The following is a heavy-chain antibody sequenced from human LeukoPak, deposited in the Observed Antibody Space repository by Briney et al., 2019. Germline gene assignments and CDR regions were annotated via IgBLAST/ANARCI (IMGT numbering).Heavy chain of an antibody. D-gene: IGHD6-13*01. CDR2: ISNHGSA. V-gene: IGHV4-59*01. Sequence: SETLSLTCTVSGASISSSYWSWIRQPPGKGLEWIGYISNHGSANYNPSLNSPVTISVGTSQNQFFLELSSVTAADTAVYYCARDIGIAAADNDYWGQGTLVTVSS. CDR1: GASISSSY. J-gene: IGHJ4*02. CDR3: ARDIGIAAADNDY.